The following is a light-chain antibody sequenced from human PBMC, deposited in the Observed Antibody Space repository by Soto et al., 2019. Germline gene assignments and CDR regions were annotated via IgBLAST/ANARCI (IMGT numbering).Light chain of an antibody. Sequence: EIVMTQSPATLSVSPGERATLSCRASQSVSSNLAWYQQKPGQAPRLLIYGASTRATGIPARFSGSGSGTEFTLTTSSLKSQAFAVYYCQQSNNRPPCTFGQGTKVESK. J-gene: IGKJ1*01. CDR1: QSVSSN. CDR2: GAS. CDR3: QQSNNRPPCT. V-gene: IGKV3-15*01.